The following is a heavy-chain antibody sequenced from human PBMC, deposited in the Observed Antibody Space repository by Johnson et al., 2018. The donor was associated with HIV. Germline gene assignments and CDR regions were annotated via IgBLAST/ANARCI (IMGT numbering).Heavy chain of an antibody. J-gene: IGHJ3*02. D-gene: IGHD3-10*01. Sequence: QLVESGGGVVQPGGSLRLSCAASGFTVSSNYMSWVRQAPGKGLEWVSVIYSGGSTYYADSVKGRFTISRDNSKNTLYLQMNSLRAEDTAVYYCTRPVYYGSGTADVFDIWGQGTMVTVSS. CDR1: GFTVSSNY. V-gene: IGHV3-66*01. CDR2: IYSGGST. CDR3: TRPVYYGSGTADVFDI.